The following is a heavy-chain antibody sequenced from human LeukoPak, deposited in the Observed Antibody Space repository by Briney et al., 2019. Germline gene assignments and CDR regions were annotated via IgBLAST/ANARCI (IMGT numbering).Heavy chain of an antibody. J-gene: IGHJ5*01. V-gene: IGHV1-2*02. D-gene: IGHD2-21*01. CDR1: GYTFNTFY. Sequence: ASVKVSCKASGYTFNTFYMRWLRQVPGQGPEWMGWINPNTGGTAYSQRFQGRITVFADTSTNTAYMELTGLTSDDTAVYYCARVFCGGAKMCYKRFPDFGPWGQGTLVTVSS. CDR3: ARVFCGGAKMCYKRFPDFGP. CDR2: INPNTGGT.